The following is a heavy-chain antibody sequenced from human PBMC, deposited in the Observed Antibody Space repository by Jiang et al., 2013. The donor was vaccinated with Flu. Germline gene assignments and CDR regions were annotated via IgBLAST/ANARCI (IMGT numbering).Heavy chain of an antibody. D-gene: IGHD3-22*01. V-gene: IGHV4-39*01. CDR3: ARQPDYYDSSGYYYNYGMDV. J-gene: IGHJ6*02. CDR1: GGSISSSSYY. CDR2: IYYSGST. Sequence: GLVKPSETLSLTCTVSGGSISSSSYYWGWIRQPPGKGLEWIGSIYYSGSTYYNPSLKSRVTISVDTSKNQFSLKLSSVTAADTAVYYCARQPDYYDSSGYYYNYGMDVWGQGTTVTVSS.